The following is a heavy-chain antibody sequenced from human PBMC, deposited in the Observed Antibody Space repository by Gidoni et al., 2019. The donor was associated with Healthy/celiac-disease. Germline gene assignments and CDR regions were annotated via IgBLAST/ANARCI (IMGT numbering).Heavy chain of an antibody. CDR3: ARSNCTNGVCYPGY. CDR2: MNTNSGNT. D-gene: IGHD2-8*01. V-gene: IGHV1-8*01. CDR1: GYTFPRYD. J-gene: IGHJ4*02. Sequence: QVKLVQSGAEVKKPGASVTVSCKASGYTFPRYDINWVRQATGQGLEWMGWMNTNSGNTGYAQKFQGRVTMTRNTSISTAYMELSSLRSEDTAVYYCARSNCTNGVCYPGYWGQGTLVTVSS.